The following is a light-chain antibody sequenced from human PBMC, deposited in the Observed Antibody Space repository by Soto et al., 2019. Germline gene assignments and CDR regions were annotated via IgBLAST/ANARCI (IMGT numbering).Light chain of an antibody. V-gene: IGKV3-11*01. CDR2: DVS. Sequence: EIVLTQSPVTLSLSPGDRATLSCRPSQSVSSFLAWYQQKPGHPPRLLIYDVSNRAAGIPARFSGSGSGTDFTLTISSLEPEDFAGYYCQQRTDWPPVYTFGQGTQLEIK. CDR3: QQRTDWPPVYT. J-gene: IGKJ2*01. CDR1: QSVSSF.